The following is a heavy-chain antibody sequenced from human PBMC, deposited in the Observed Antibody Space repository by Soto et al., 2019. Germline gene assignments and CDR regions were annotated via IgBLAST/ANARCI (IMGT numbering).Heavy chain of an antibody. V-gene: IGHV1-2*02. D-gene: IGHD2-15*01. CDR1: GYTFTGYY. CDR2: INPNSGGT. CDR3: ARVNVVVVAATREYYFDY. Sequence: ASVKVSCKASGYTFTGYYMHWVRQAPGQGLEWMGWINPNSGGTNYAQKFQGRVTVTRDTSISTAYMGLSRLRSDDTAVYYCARVNVVVVAATREYYFDYWGQGTLVTVSS. J-gene: IGHJ4*02.